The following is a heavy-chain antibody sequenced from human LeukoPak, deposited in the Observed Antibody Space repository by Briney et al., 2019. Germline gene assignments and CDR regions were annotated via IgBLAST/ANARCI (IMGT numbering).Heavy chain of an antibody. J-gene: IGHJ2*01. CDR2: ISGSGGST. Sequence: GGSLRLSCVASGFTFSSYAMSWVRQAPGKGLEWVSAISGSGGSTYYADSVKGRFTISRDNSKNTLYLQMNSLRAEDTAVYYCAKKSRSIAVAGTAWYFDLWGRGTLVTVSS. CDR1: GFTFSSYA. CDR3: AKKSRSIAVAGTAWYFDL. V-gene: IGHV3-23*01. D-gene: IGHD6-19*01.